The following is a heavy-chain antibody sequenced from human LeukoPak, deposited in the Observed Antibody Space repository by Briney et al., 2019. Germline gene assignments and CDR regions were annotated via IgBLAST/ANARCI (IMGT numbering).Heavy chain of an antibody. CDR2: INHSGST. J-gene: IGHJ4*02. V-gene: IGHV4-34*01. Sequence: PGGSLRLSCAASGFTFRNYGMSWVRQAPGKGLEWIGEINHSGSTNYNPSLKSRVTISVDTSKNQFSLQLSSVTAADTAVYYCARGPNRLRYYYDSSLDYWGQGTLVTVSS. D-gene: IGHD3-22*01. CDR1: GFTFRNYG. CDR3: ARGPNRLRYYYDSSLDY.